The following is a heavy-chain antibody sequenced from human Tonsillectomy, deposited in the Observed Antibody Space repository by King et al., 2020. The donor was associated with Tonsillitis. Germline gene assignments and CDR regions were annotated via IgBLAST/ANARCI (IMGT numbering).Heavy chain of an antibody. CDR3: ARQFDY. Sequence: QLQESGPGLVKPSENLSLTCTVSGGSIDKSNYYWGWSRQPPGKGLEWIGSISYRGSAYYNPSLRSRVTISVDTSKNQFSLKLTSVTAADTAVYYCARQFDYWGQGTLVTVSS. V-gene: IGHV4-39*01. CDR2: ISYRGSA. J-gene: IGHJ4*02. CDR1: GGSIDKSNYY.